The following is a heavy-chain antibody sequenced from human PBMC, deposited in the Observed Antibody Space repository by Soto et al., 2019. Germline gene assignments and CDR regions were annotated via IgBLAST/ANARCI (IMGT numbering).Heavy chain of an antibody. CDR1: RFTFSTFA. CDR3: AKDRGEQWLVYYFDY. J-gene: IGHJ4*02. Sequence: PGGSLRLSCAASRFTFSTFAMSWVRQAPGKGLEWVSAISGSGGSTYYADSVKGRFSISRDNSKNTLYLQMSSLRAEDTAVYYCAKDRGEQWLVYYFDYWGQGTLVTVSS. D-gene: IGHD6-19*01. CDR2: ISGSGGST. V-gene: IGHV3-23*01.